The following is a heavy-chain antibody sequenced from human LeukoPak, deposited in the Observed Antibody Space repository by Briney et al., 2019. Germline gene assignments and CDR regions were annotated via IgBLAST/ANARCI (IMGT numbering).Heavy chain of an antibody. Sequence: ASVKVSCKASDYTFTSYGISWVRQAPGQGLEWMGWISAYNGNTNYAQKLQGRVTMTTDTSTSTAYMELRSLRSDDTAVYYCARSYYDILTGYYPLDYWGQGTLVTVSS. CDR3: ARSYYDILTGYYPLDY. CDR2: ISAYNGNT. J-gene: IGHJ4*02. CDR1: DYTFTSYG. V-gene: IGHV1-18*01. D-gene: IGHD3-9*01.